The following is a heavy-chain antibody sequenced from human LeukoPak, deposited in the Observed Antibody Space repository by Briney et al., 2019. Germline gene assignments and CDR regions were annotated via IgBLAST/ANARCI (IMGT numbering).Heavy chain of an antibody. D-gene: IGHD6-13*01. Sequence: GGSLRLSCAASGFTFSSYAMHWVRQAPGKGLEWVAVISYDGSNKYYADSVKGRFTISRDNSKNTLYLQMNSLRAEDAAVYYCARDYKYAAAGTDYWGQGTLVTVSS. CDR3: ARDYKYAAAGTDY. V-gene: IGHV3-30-3*01. CDR2: ISYDGSNK. CDR1: GFTFSSYA. J-gene: IGHJ4*02.